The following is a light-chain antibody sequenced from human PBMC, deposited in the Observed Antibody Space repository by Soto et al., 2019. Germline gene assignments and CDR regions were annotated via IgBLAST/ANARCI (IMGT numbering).Light chain of an antibody. J-gene: IGLJ7*01. CDR3: QSYDSSLSGFTV. CDR1: SSNIGAGND. V-gene: IGLV1-40*01. CDR2: GDS. Sequence: QSVLTQPPSVSGAPGQRVTISCTGSSSNIGAGNDVQWYQQLPGTAPKLLIYGDSNRPSGVPDRFSGSKSGTSASLAITGLQAEDEADYYCQSYDSSLSGFTVFGGGTQLTFL.